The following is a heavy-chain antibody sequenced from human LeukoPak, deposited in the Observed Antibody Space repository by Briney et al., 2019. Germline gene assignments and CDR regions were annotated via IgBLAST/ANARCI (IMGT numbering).Heavy chain of an antibody. Sequence: ARSLTLSCAASGFTFSSYAMHWVRQAPGKGLEWVAGISYDGSNKYYADSVKGRFTISRDYSKNTLYLQMNSLRDEDTAVYYCARDRHTSLVLAGAAADPDAFDIWGQGTMVTVSS. CDR1: GFTFSSYA. J-gene: IGHJ3*02. CDR3: ARDRHTSLVLAGAAADPDAFDI. CDR2: ISYDGSNK. D-gene: IGHD6-13*01. V-gene: IGHV3-30*04.